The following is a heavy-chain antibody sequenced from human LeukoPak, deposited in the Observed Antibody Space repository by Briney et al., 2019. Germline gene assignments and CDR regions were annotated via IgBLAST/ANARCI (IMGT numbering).Heavy chain of an antibody. J-gene: IGHJ4*02. CDR3: ARDADGNTDH. CDR1: GFTFGPYA. Sequence: GGSLRLSCAASGFTFGPYAMNWVRLAPGKGLQWVAYISWDSSTIHYSDSVRGRFTISRDNAKNSLYLQMNSLRVEDTAVHYCARDADGNTDHWGQGTLVTVSS. CDR2: ISWDSSTI. V-gene: IGHV3-48*04.